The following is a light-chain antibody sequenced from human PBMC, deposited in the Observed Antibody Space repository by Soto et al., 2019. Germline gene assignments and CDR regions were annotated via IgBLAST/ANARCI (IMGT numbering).Light chain of an antibody. CDR2: DAS. CDR3: QQRSNWTLT. CDR1: QSVSSY. Sequence: EIEMTHSPSTLSVSPVERATLSRRASQSVSSYLAWYQQKPGQAPRLLIYDASNTATGIPARFSGSGSGTDFTLTISSLEPEDFAVYYCQQRSNWTLTFGGGTKVDIK. V-gene: IGKV3-11*01. J-gene: IGKJ4*01.